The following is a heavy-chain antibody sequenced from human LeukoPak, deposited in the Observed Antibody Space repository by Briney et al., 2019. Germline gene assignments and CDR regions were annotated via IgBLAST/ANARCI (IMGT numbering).Heavy chain of an antibody. V-gene: IGHV1-46*01. CDR2: INPSGGST. J-gene: IGHJ4*02. Sequence: ASVKVSCKASGYTFTSYYMHWVRQAPGQGLEWMGIINPSGGSTSYAQKFQGRVTMTRDMSTSTVYMELSSLRSEDTAVYYCARGPQSIVGATVLDYWGQGTLVTVYS. CDR3: ARGPQSIVGATVLDY. D-gene: IGHD1-26*01. CDR1: GYTFTSYY.